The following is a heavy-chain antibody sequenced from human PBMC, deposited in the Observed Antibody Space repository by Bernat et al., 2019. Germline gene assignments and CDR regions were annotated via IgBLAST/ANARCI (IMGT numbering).Heavy chain of an antibody. V-gene: IGHV3-33*01. J-gene: IGHJ4*02. CDR2: IWYDGSDK. Sequence: QVQLVESGGGVVQPGRSLKLSCAASGFTFSKYGMHWVRQAPGKGLEWVAVIWYDGSDKYYGDSVKGRFTISRDNSKNTLYLQMNSLRAEDTAVYYCARDGHCSSMSSCNFDYWGRGTLVTVSS. CDR1: GFTFSKYG. CDR3: ARDGHCSSMSSCNFDY. D-gene: IGHD2-2*03.